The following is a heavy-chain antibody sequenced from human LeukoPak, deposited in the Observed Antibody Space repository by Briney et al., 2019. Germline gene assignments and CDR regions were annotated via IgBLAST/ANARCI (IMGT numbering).Heavy chain of an antibody. CDR1: GGSISSGSYY. V-gene: IGHV4-61*02. Sequence: SETLSLTCTVSGGSISSGSYYWSWIRQPAGKGLEWIGRIYTSGSTNYNPSLKSRVTISVDTSKNQFSLKLSSMTAADTAVYYCARDRDSLWYYYMDVWGKGTTVTVSS. J-gene: IGHJ6*03. D-gene: IGHD2-15*01. CDR2: IYTSGST. CDR3: ARDRDSLWYYYMDV.